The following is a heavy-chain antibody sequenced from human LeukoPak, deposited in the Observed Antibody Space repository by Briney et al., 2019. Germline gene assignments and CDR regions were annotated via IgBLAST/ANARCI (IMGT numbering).Heavy chain of an antibody. J-gene: IGHJ3*02. CDR3: ARALYCGGDCYESDAFDI. V-gene: IGHV3-30*04. CDR1: GFTFSSYA. Sequence: PGRSLRLSCAASGFTFSSYAMHWVRHAPGKGLEWVAVISYDGSNKYYADSVKGRFTISRDNSKNTLYLQMNSLRAEDTAVYYCARALYCGGDCYESDAFDIWGQGTMVTVSS. D-gene: IGHD2-21*02. CDR2: ISYDGSNK.